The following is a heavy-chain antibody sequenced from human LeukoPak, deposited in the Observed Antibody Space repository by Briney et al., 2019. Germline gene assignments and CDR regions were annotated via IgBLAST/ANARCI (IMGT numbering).Heavy chain of an antibody. CDR3: ARRGPLAYCSSTSCYYRDYYMDV. D-gene: IGHD2-2*01. CDR1: GGSISSGNYY. J-gene: IGHJ6*03. V-gene: IGHV4-61*02. CDR2: VYTSGST. Sequence: SQTLSLTCTVSGGSISSGNYYWRWIRQPAGKGLEWIGRVYTSGSTKYKPSLKSRVTISLDTSKNQFSLKLRSVTAADPAVYYCARRGPLAYCSSTSCYYRDYYMDVWGKGTTVTISS.